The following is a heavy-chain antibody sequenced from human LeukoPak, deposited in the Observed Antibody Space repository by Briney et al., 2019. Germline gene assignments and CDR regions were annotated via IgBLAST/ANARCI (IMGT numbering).Heavy chain of an antibody. J-gene: IGHJ5*02. CDR2: ISGSGGHT. CDR1: GFTLSSYW. CDR3: ARSVYGSGWTP. D-gene: IGHD6-19*01. Sequence: GGSLSLSCAASGFTLSSYWMHWVRQAPGKGLVWVSGISGSGGHTDYTDSVKGRFTIARDNSKNTLYLQMNSLRAEDTAVYYCARSVYGSGWTPWGQGTLVTVSS. V-gene: IGHV3-74*01.